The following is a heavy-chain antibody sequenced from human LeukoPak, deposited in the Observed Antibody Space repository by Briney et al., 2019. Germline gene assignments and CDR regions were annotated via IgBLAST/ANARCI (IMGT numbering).Heavy chain of an antibody. Sequence: SETLSLTCTVSGGSISSYYWSWIRQPPGKGLEWIGYISSSGSTKYNPSLKSRVTISVDTSKNQFSLSLRSVTAADTAVYYCARGTFYGGNSPFAFDIWGQGTMVTVSS. CDR3: ARGTFYGGNSPFAFDI. V-gene: IGHV4-59*01. J-gene: IGHJ3*02. CDR2: ISSSGST. D-gene: IGHD4-23*01. CDR1: GGSISSYY.